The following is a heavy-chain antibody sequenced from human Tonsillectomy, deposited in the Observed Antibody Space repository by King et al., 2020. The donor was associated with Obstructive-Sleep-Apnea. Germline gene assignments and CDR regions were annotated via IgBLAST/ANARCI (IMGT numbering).Heavy chain of an antibody. CDR3: ARAVMITFGGVIVQKSKYNWFDP. CDR1: GGSISSGGYS. D-gene: IGHD3-16*02. J-gene: IGHJ5*02. V-gene: IGHV4-30-2*01. Sequence: LQLQESGSGLVKPSQTLSLTCAVSGGSISSGGYSWSWIRQPPGKGLEWIGYIYHSGSTYYNPSLKSRVTISVDRSKNQFSLKLSSVTAADTAVYYCARAVMITFGGVIVQKSKYNWFDPWGQGTLVTVSS. CDR2: IYHSGST.